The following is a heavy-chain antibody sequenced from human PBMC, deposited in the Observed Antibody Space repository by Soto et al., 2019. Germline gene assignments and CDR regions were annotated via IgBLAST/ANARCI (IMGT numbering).Heavy chain of an antibody. J-gene: IGHJ4*02. Sequence: LRLSCAASEFTFTYAWMSWVRQAPGKGLEWVGRIKSKTDGGTTDYAAPVKGRFTISRDESQNTLYLQMNSLKTEDTAVYYCTSLYYGHWGQGTLVTVSS. CDR1: EFTFTYAW. CDR3: TSLYYGH. CDR2: IKSKTDGGTT. D-gene: IGHD3-16*02. V-gene: IGHV3-15*01.